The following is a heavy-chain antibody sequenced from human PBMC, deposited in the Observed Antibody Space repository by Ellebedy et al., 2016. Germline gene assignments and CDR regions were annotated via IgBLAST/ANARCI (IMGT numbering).Heavy chain of an antibody. Sequence: SETLSLTCTVSGGSISSGYYWGWIRQPPGKGLEWIGSIYHSGSTYYNRSLKSRITISVDTSKNQFSLKLSSVTAADTAVYYCARGLGQGIWGDSAPYNWFDPWGQGTLVTVSS. D-gene: IGHD2-15*01. CDR2: IYHSGST. V-gene: IGHV4-38-2*02. J-gene: IGHJ5*02. CDR3: ARGLGQGIWGDSAPYNWFDP. CDR1: GGSISSGYY.